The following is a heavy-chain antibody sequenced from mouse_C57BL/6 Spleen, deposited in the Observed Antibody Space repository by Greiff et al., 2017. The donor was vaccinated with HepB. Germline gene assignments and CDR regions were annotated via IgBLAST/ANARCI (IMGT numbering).Heavy chain of an antibody. Sequence: VQLQQPGAELVRPGSSVKLSCKASGYTFTSYWMHWVKQRPIQGLEWIGNIDPSDSETHYNQKFKDKATLTVDKSSSTAYMQLSSLTSEDSAVYLCARSFTTVGANDYWGQGTTLTVSS. CDR3: ARSFTTVGANDY. J-gene: IGHJ2*01. V-gene: IGHV1-52*01. CDR1: GYTFTSYW. D-gene: IGHD1-1*01. CDR2: IDPSDSET.